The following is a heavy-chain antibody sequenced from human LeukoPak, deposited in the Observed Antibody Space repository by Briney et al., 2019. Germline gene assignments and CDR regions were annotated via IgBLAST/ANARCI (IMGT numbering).Heavy chain of an antibody. CDR1: GFTFSSYG. Sequence: PGGSLRLSCAASGFTFSSYGMHWVRQAPGKGLEWVSYISSSSSTIYYADSVKGRFTISRDNAKNSLYLQMNSLRAEDTAVYYCARVTYYYGSGSSDYWGQGTLVTVSS. CDR2: ISSSSSTI. D-gene: IGHD3-10*01. J-gene: IGHJ4*02. CDR3: ARVTYYYGSGSSDY. V-gene: IGHV3-48*01.